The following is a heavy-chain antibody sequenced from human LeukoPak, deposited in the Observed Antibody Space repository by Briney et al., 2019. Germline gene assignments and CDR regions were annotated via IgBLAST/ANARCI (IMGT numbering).Heavy chain of an antibody. J-gene: IGHJ5*02. CDR3: AILGSTWFDP. CDR2: ISSSGGST. V-gene: IGHV3-23*01. CDR1: VFTFSSYA. D-gene: IGHD1-26*01. Sequence: PGGSLRLSCAASVFTFSSYAMSWVRQAPGKGLEWVSAISSSGGSTYYADSVKGRFTISRDNSKNTLYLQMNSLRAEDTAVYYCAILGSTWFDPWGQGTLVTVSS.